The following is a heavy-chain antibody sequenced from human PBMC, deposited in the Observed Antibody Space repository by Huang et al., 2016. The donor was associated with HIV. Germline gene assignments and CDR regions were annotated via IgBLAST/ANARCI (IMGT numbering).Heavy chain of an antibody. CDR3: ARLPGSITMIRGVITDPY. Sequence: QLQLQESGPGLVKPSETLSLTCTVSGGSIRSDNYYWGWIRQPPGKGLVWIGSIYYRGSTYYTPSRKGRVTITVYTSKNHFSLRMRSVTAADTAVYYCARLPGSITMIRGVITDPYWGQGTLVTVSS. V-gene: IGHV4-39*02. CDR2: IYYRGST. J-gene: IGHJ4*02. D-gene: IGHD3-10*01. CDR1: GGSIRSDNYY.